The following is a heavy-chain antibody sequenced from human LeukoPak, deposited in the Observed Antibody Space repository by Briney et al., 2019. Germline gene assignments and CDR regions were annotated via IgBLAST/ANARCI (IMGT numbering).Heavy chain of an antibody. D-gene: IGHD2-15*01. CDR1: GFTFSNYG. V-gene: IGHV3-23*01. Sequence: SGGSLRLSCAASGFTFSNYGMHWVRQAPGKGLEWVSAISGSGGSTYYADSVKGRFTISRDNSKNTLYLQMNSLRAEDTAVYYCAKGDCSGGSYYSNYWGQGTLVTVSS. CDR3: AKGDCSGGSYYSNY. J-gene: IGHJ4*02. CDR2: ISGSGGST.